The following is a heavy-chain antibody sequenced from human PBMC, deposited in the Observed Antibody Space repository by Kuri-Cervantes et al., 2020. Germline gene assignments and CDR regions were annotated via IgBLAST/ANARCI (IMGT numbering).Heavy chain of an antibody. Sequence: GESLKISCAASGFTFSSYGMHWVRQAPGKGLEWVAVISYDGSNKYYADSVKGRFAISRDNSKNTLYLQMNSLRAEDTAVYYCARGPYYYDSSAMGAFDIWAKGQWSPSPQ. CDR2: ISYDGSNK. CDR3: ARGPYYYDSSAMGAFDI. J-gene: IGHJ3*02. V-gene: IGHV3-30*03. D-gene: IGHD3-22*01. CDR1: GFTFSSYG.